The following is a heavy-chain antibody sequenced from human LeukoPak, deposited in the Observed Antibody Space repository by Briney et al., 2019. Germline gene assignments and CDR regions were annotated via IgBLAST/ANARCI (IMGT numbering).Heavy chain of an antibody. CDR2: ISAYNGKT. V-gene: IGHV1-18*01. J-gene: IGHJ4*02. CDR3: ARDCDRSGYYCY. Sequence: ASVKVSCKASGYTFTSYGISWVRQAPGQGLEWMGWISAYNGKTNYAQKFQGRVTMTTDTSTNTAYMELRSLRSDDTAVYYCARDCDRSGYYCYWGQGTLVTVSS. CDR1: GYTFTSYG. D-gene: IGHD3-22*01.